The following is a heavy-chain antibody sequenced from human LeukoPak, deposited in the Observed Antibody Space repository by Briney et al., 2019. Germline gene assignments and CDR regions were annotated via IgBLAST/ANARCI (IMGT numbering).Heavy chain of an antibody. J-gene: IGHJ4*02. CDR2: IYHTGNT. CDR3: ARDSISLASGSPVYYFDY. Sequence: PSQTLSLTCTVSGGSISTGTYYWIWVRQPPGKGLEWLGYIYHTGNTYYNPSLKSRVTISVDTSKNQFSLKLTSVTAADTAVYYCARDSISLASGSPVYYFDYWGQGTLVAVSS. V-gene: IGHV4-30-2*01. CDR1: GGSISTGTYY. D-gene: IGHD6-25*01.